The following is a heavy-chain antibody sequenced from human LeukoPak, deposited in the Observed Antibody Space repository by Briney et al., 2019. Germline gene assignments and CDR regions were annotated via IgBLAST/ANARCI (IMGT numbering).Heavy chain of an antibody. J-gene: IGHJ6*03. Sequence: KPSETLSLTCAVYGGSFSGYYWSWIRQPAGKGLEWIGRINTSGSTNYNPSLKSRVTISVDTSKNQFSLKLTSVTAADTAVYYCARTTEGGYTYGYFYYYYMDVWGKGTTVTISS. CDR1: GGSFSGYY. CDR3: ARTTEGGYTYGYFYYYYMDV. D-gene: IGHD5-18*01. V-gene: IGHV4-59*10. CDR2: INTSGST.